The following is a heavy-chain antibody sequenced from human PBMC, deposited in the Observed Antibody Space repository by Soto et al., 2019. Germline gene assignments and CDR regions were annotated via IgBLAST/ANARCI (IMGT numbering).Heavy chain of an antibody. Sequence: ASVKVSCKASGYTFTSYGISWVRQAPGQGLEWMGRINPNGGSTNYAQKFQGRVTMTRDTSTSTVYMELSSLRSEDTAVYYCARALIVVGGMDVWGQGTTVTVSS. CDR2: INPNGGST. V-gene: IGHV1-46*03. CDR3: ARALIVVGGMDV. CDR1: GYTFTSYG. D-gene: IGHD3-22*01. J-gene: IGHJ6*02.